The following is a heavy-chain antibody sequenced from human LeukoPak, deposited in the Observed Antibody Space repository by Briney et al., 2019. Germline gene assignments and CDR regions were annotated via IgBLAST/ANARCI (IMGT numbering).Heavy chain of an antibody. Sequence: GGSLRLSCVASGFTFSSYSMNWVRHAPGKGLEWVSYISSSGTTKYYADSVKGRFTISRDNVKNSLYLQMNSLRDEDTAVYYCAVEGYCSGGSCYTNWFDSWGQGTLVTVSS. CDR1: GFTFSSYS. CDR3: AVEGYCSGGSCYTNWFDS. CDR2: ISSSGTTK. D-gene: IGHD2-15*01. V-gene: IGHV3-48*02. J-gene: IGHJ5*01.